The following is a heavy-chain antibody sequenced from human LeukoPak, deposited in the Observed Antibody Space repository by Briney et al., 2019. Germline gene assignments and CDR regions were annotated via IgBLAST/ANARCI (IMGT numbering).Heavy chain of an antibody. V-gene: IGHV3-33*08. CDR3: ARPYYYGSGSSKAFDI. J-gene: IGHJ3*02. CDR1: GFTFSSYG. Sequence: GGSLRLSCAASGFTFSSYGMHWVRQAPGKGLEWVAVIGYDGSNKYYADSVKGRFTISRDNSKNTLYLQMNSLRAEDTAVYYCARPYYYGSGSSKAFDIWGQGTMVTVSS. CDR2: IGYDGSNK. D-gene: IGHD3-10*01.